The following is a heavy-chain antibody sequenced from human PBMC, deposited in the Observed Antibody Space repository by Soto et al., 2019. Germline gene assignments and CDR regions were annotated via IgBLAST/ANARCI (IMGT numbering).Heavy chain of an antibody. Sequence: QVQLQESGPGLVKPSQTLSLTCTVSGGSISSGDYYWSWIRQPPGKGLEWIGYIYYSGSTYYNPSLKSXXTXSXXTSKNQFSLKLSSVTAADTAVYYCAREQPMGSFDYWGQGTLVTVSS. CDR3: AREQPMGSFDY. J-gene: IGHJ4*02. CDR1: GGSISSGDYY. V-gene: IGHV4-30-4*01. D-gene: IGHD3-10*01. CDR2: IYYSGST.